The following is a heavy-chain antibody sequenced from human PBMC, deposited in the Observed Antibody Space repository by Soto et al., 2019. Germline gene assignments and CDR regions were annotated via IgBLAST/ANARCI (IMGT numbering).Heavy chain of an antibody. Sequence: GGSLRLSCAASGFTFSSYAMHWVRQAPGKGLEWVAVISYDGSNKYYADSVKGRFTISRDNSKNTLYLQMNSLRAEDTAVYYCASPLVGAVFDYWGQGTLVTVSP. CDR1: GFTFSSYA. CDR3: ASPLVGAVFDY. J-gene: IGHJ4*02. V-gene: IGHV3-30-3*01. CDR2: ISYDGSNK. D-gene: IGHD1-26*01.